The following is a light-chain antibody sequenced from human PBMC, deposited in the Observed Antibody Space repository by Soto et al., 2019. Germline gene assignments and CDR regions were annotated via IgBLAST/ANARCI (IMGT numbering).Light chain of an antibody. CDR1: QTISSY. V-gene: IGKV1-39*01. J-gene: IGKJ2*01. CDR3: QQSHSIPYT. CDR2: AAS. Sequence: DIQMTQSPSSLSASVGDRVTITCRASQTISSYLNWYQQKPGKAPKLLIYAASSLQSGVPSRFSGSGSGTDLTLTISSLQPEDFETYYCQQSHSIPYTFGQGTKLEIK.